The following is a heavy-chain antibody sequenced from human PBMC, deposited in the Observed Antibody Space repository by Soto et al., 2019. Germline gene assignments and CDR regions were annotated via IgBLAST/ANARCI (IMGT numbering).Heavy chain of an antibody. CDR2: INAGNGNT. J-gene: IGHJ4*03. Sequence: ASVKVSCKASGYTFTSYAMNWVRQAPGQRLEGMGWINAGNGNTKYSQKFQGRVTITRDTSASTAYMELSSLRSEDTAVYYCARECASCGSSGGPFDYWGQGTLVTVSS. CDR3: ARECASCGSSGGPFDY. CDR1: GYTFTSYA. D-gene: IGHD2-15*01. V-gene: IGHV1-3*01.